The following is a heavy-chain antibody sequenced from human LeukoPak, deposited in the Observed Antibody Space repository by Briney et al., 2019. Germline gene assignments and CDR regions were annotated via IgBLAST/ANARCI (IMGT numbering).Heavy chain of an antibody. CDR3: GRELYSSGYHDAFDI. Sequence: SETLSLTCAVYGGSFSGYYWSWIRHPPGKGLEWIGEINHSGSTNYNPSLKSRVTISLDTSQNQFSLKLSYVTAADQACYYCGRELYSSGYHDAFDIWGQGTMVTVSS. CDR1: GGSFSGYY. V-gene: IGHV4-34*01. CDR2: INHSGST. J-gene: IGHJ3*02. D-gene: IGHD3-22*01.